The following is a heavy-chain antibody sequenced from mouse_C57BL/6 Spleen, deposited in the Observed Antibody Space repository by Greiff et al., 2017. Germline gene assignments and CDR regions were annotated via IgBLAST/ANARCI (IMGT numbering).Heavy chain of an antibody. CDR2: IYPGDGDT. Sequence: VKLQESGAELVKPGASVKISCKASGYAFSSYWMNWVKQRPGKGLEWIGQIYPGDGDTNYNGKFKGKATLTADKSSSTAYMQLSSLTSEDSAVYFCARSGYGNYEAWFAYWGQGTLVTVSA. CDR1: GYAFSSYW. V-gene: IGHV1-80*01. D-gene: IGHD2-10*02. J-gene: IGHJ3*01. CDR3: ARSGYGNYEAWFAY.